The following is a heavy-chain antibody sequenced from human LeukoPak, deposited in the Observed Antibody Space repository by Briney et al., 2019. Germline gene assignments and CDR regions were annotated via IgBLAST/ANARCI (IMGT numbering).Heavy chain of an antibody. V-gene: IGHV3-21*01. Sequence: PGGSLRLSCVASGFTFSDYSMDWVRQSPGKGLEWVASISSSTTYIFYADSVKGRFTISRDNAKNSLYLQMNSLRAEDTAVYYCARERSWLAGTRYYYGMDVWGQGTTVTVSS. J-gene: IGHJ6*02. CDR3: ARERSWLAGTRYYYGMDV. CDR2: ISSSTTYI. D-gene: IGHD6-19*01. CDR1: GFTFSDYS.